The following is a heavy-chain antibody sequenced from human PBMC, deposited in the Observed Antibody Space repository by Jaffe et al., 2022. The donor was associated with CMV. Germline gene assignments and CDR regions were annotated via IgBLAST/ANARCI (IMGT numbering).Heavy chain of an antibody. J-gene: IGHJ6*02. D-gene: IGHD3-10*01. CDR2: IGTAGDT. V-gene: IGHV3-13*01. Sequence: EVQLVESGGGLVQPGGSLRLSCAASGFTFSSYDMHWVRQATGKGLEWVSAIGTAGDTYYPGSVKGRFTISRENAKNSLYLQMNSLRAGDTAVYYCARADGYYPMDVWGQGTTVTVSS. CDR3: ARADGYYPMDV. CDR1: GFTFSSYD.